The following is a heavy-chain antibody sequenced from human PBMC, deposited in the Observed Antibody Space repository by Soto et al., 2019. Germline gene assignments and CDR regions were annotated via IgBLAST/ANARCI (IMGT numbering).Heavy chain of an antibody. CDR2: INPNSGDT. J-gene: IGHJ4*02. D-gene: IGHD5-12*01. CDR3: ARVRPEGGFYYDY. CDR1: GYSFTGDY. V-gene: IGHV1-2*02. Sequence: QVQLVQSGAEVKKPGASVKVSCKASGYSFTGDYMHWVRQAPGQGLEWMGWINPNSGDTNSAPKFQGRVNMTRDTSISTAYMDLSSLRSDDTAVYYCARVRPEGGFYYDYWGQGTLVTVSS.